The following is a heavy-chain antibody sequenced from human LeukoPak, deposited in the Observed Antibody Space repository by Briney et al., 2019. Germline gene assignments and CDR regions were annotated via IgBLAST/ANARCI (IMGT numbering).Heavy chain of an antibody. J-gene: IGHJ4*02. D-gene: IGHD5-18*01. CDR3: ARSVDTATPES. Sequence: SETLSLTCTVSGGSISSSSYYWSWIRQPPGKGLEWIGYIYYSGSTNYNPSLKSRVTISVDTSKNQFSLKLSSVTAADTAVYYCARSVDTATPESWGQGTLVTVSS. CDR1: GGSISSSSYY. V-gene: IGHV4-61*05. CDR2: IYYSGST.